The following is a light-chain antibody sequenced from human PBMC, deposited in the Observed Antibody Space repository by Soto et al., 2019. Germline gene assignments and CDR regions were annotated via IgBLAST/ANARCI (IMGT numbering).Light chain of an antibody. CDR1: QSVSSNY. V-gene: IGKV3-20*01. CDR2: GAS. CDR3: QQYDNSPQT. J-gene: IGKJ1*01. Sequence: EIVWTQSPGTLSFPPGQRATPSCMASQSVSSNYLAWYQQKPGQAPRLLIYGASSRATDIPDRFSGSGSGTDFTLPISRREPEDFAVYYCQQYDNSPQTVGQGTKVKI.